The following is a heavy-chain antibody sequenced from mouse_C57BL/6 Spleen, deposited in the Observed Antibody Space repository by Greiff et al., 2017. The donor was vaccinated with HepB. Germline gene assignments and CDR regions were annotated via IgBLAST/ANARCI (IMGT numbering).Heavy chain of an antibody. CDR1: GYTFTDYE. CDR2: IDPETGGT. J-gene: IGHJ4*01. V-gene: IGHV1-15*01. CDR3: TRRDDYGVMDY. Sequence: QVQLKQSGAELVRPGASVTLSCKASGYTFTDYEMHWVKQTPVHGLEWIGAIDPETGGTAYNQKFKGKAILTADKSSSTAYMELRSLTSEDSAVYYCTRRDDYGVMDYWGQGTSVTVSS. D-gene: IGHD2-4*01.